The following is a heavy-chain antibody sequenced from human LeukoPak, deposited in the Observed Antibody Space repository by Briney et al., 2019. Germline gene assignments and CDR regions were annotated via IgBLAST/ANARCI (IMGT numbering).Heavy chain of an antibody. Sequence: GGSLRLSCAASGFTFSSFSMNWVRQAPGKGLEWVSFISTSSSYIYFADSVKGRFTISRDNAKNSLYLQMNSLRAEDTAVYYCARDHDWDYMDVWGKGTTVTVSS. J-gene: IGHJ6*03. D-gene: IGHD3-9*01. CDR2: ISTSSSYI. CDR3: ARDHDWDYMDV. CDR1: GFTFSSFS. V-gene: IGHV3-21*01.